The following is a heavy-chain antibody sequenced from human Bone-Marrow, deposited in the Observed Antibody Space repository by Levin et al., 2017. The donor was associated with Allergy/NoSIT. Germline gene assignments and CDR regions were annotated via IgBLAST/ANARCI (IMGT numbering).Heavy chain of an antibody. CDR3: ARHLPTSGTFDY. J-gene: IGHJ4*02. Sequence: PSETLSLTCAVYGGSFSGYYWSWIRQPPGKGLEWIGEINHSGSTNYNPSLKSRVTISVDTSKNQFSLKLSSVTAADTAVYYCARHLPTSGTFDYWGQGTLVTVSS. CDR2: INHSGST. V-gene: IGHV4-34*01. D-gene: IGHD1-26*01. CDR1: GGSFSGYY.